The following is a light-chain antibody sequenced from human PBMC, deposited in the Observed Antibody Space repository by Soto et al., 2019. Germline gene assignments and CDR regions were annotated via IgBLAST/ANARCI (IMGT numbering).Light chain of an antibody. V-gene: IGLV2-14*01. CDR3: SSYTYSNTWV. J-gene: IGLJ3*02. CDR2: EVN. Sequence: QSALTQPASVSGSPGQSITISCTGTSSDVGGPNYVSWYQQHPGKAPKLIIYEVNKWPSGVSNRFSGSKSGNTASLTVSGLQAEDEADYYCSSYTYSNTWVFGXXXXLTVL. CDR1: SSDVGGPNY.